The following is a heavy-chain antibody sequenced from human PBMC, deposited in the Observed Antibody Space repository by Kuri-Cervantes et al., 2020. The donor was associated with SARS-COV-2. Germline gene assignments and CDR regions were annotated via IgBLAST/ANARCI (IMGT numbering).Heavy chain of an antibody. CDR2: INHSGST. D-gene: IGHD3-10*01. J-gene: IGHJ4*02. V-gene: IGHV4-34*01. Sequence: SETLSLTCAVYGGSFSGYYWSWIRQPPGKGLEWIGEINHSGSTNFNPSLKGRVTISVDTSKNQFSLKLSSVTAADTAVYYCARVGDYYGSGSVDYWGQGTLVTVSS. CDR1: GGSFSGYY. CDR3: ARVGDYYGSGSVDY.